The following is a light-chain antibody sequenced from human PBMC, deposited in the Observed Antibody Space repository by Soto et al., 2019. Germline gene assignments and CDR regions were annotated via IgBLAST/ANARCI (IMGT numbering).Light chain of an antibody. CDR2: EGT. CDR3: CSYAGGVI. J-gene: IGLJ2*01. Sequence: QSVLTQPASVSGSPGQSITISCTGTSSDVGSYNLVSWYQQYPGKAPKLMIYEGTKRPSGVSNRFSGSKSDNTASLTISGLQAEDEADYYCCSYAGGVIFGGGTKLTVL. V-gene: IGLV2-23*01. CDR1: SSDVGSYNL.